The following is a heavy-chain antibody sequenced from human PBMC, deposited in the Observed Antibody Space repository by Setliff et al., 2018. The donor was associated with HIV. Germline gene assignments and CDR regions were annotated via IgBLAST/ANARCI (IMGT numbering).Heavy chain of an antibody. D-gene: IGHD5-12*01. J-gene: IGHJ6*03. CDR1: GYTFTSYG. V-gene: IGHV1-18*04. CDR2: ISGYNGNT. Sequence: ASVKVSCKASGYTFTSYGLCWVRQAPGQGLEWMGWISGYNGNTNYAQKFQGRVTMTTDTSTSTAYMDLSSLRSDDTAVYYCARGTPCIYEISGYNGGRDSYYYMDVWGKGATVTVSS. CDR3: ARGTPCIYEISGYNGGRDSYYYMDV.